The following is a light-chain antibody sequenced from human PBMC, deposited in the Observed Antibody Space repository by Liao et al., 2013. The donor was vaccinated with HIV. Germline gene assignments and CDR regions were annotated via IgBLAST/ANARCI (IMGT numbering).Light chain of an antibody. CDR2: YNN. CDR3: QVWDRGCDHPV. Sequence: SYELTQPPSVSVAPGKTARITCGGDNIGSKSVHWYQQQPGQAPVVVIYYNNDRPSGIPERFSGSNSANTATLTISRVEAGDEADYYCQVWDRGCDHPVFGGGTHADRP. V-gene: IGLV3-21*04. CDR1: NIGSKS. J-gene: IGLJ2*01.